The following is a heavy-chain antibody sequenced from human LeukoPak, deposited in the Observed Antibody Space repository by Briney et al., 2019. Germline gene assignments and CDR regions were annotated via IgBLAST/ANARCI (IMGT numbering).Heavy chain of an antibody. Sequence: GGSLRLSCAASGFTFTNYWMSWVRQAPGKGLEWVANIKQDGSEKYYVDFVKGRFTISRDNAKNSLYLQMSSLRVEDTAVYYCARDGDTSGYSDWGQGTLVTVSS. CDR2: IKQDGSEK. V-gene: IGHV3-7*01. J-gene: IGHJ4*02. CDR1: GFTFTNYW. CDR3: ARDGDTSGYSD. D-gene: IGHD3-22*01.